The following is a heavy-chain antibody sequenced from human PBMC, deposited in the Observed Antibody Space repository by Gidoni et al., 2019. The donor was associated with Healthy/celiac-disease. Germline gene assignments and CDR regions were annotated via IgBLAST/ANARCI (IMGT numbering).Heavy chain of an antibody. CDR1: GGSFSGYY. Sequence: QVQLQQWGAGLLKPSETLSLTCAVYGGSFSGYYWSWIRQPPGNGLEWSGEINHIGSTNYNPSLKSRVTISVDTSKNQFSLKLSSVTAADTAVYYCARAYSGSYLDPWGQGTLVTVSS. V-gene: IGHV4-34*01. D-gene: IGHD1-26*01. J-gene: IGHJ5*02. CDR2: INHIGST. CDR3: ARAYSGSYLDP.